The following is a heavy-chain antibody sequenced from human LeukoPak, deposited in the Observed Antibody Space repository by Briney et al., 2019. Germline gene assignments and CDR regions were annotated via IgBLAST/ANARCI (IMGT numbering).Heavy chain of an antibody. CDR2: IYPGDSDT. J-gene: IGHJ5*02. V-gene: IGHV5-51*01. D-gene: IGHD2-2*01. CDR3: ARQSCSSTSCYLVDP. CDR1: GYSFTSYW. Sequence: GESLKISCKGSGYSFTSYWIGWVRQMPGKGLEWMGIIYPGDSDTRYSPSFQGQVTISADKSISTAYLQWSSLKASDTAMYYCARQSCSSTSCYLVDPWGQGTLVTVS.